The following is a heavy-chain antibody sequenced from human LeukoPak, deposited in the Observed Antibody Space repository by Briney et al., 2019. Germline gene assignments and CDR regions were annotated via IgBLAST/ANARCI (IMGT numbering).Heavy chain of an antibody. CDR3: ARDGVEQQWLETKVLAY. CDR1: GGTFSSYA. CDR2: IIPIFGTA. J-gene: IGHJ4*02. D-gene: IGHD6-19*01. V-gene: IGHV1-69*05. Sequence: ASVKVSCKASGGTFSSYAISWVRQAPGQGLEWMGRIIPIFGTANYAQKFQGRVTITTDESTSTACMELSSLRSEDTAVYYCARDGVEQQWLETKVLAYWGQGTLVTVSS.